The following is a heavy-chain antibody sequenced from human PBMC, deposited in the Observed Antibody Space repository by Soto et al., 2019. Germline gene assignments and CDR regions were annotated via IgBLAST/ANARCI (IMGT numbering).Heavy chain of an antibody. D-gene: IGHD3-3*01. CDR3: AHRVLRTVFGLVTTTAIYFDF. Sequence: QITLNESGPTQVKPRQTLTLTCTFSGFSLTTSGVGVGWIRQSPGKAPEWLALIYWDDDKRYSTSLKSRLTTTKDTSKNQVVLTMADLDPAETATYYCAHRVLRTVFGLVTTTAIYFDFWGQGTPVAVSS. J-gene: IGHJ4*02. CDR1: GFSLTTSGVG. V-gene: IGHV2-5*02. CDR2: IYWDDDK.